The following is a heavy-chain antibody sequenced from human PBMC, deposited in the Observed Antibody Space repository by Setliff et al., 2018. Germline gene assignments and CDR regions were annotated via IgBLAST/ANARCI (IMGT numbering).Heavy chain of an antibody. V-gene: IGHV4-39*07. D-gene: IGHD2-2*01. J-gene: IGHJ4*02. CDR2: IYYSGST. CDR1: GGSISSSSYY. Sequence: PSETLSLTCTVSGGSISSSSYYWGWIRQPPGKGLEWIGSIYYSGSTYYNPPLKSRVTISVDTSKNQFSLKLSPVTAADTAVYYCARVKIAILPAAIDYWGQGTLVTVS. CDR3: ARVKIAILPAAIDY.